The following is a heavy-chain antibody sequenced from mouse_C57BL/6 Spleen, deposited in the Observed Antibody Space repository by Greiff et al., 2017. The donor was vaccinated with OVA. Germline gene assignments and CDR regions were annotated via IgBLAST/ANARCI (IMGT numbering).Heavy chain of an antibody. CDR3: ARDLSYGSSYGY. Sequence: EVQVVESGPGLVKPSQSLSLTCSVTGYSITSGYYWNWIRQFPGNKLEWMGYISYDGSNNYNPSLKNRISITRDTSKNQFFLKLNSVTTEDTATYYCARDLSYGSSYGYWGQGTTLTVSS. CDR2: ISYDGSN. CDR1: GYSITSGYY. J-gene: IGHJ2*01. D-gene: IGHD1-1*01. V-gene: IGHV3-6*01.